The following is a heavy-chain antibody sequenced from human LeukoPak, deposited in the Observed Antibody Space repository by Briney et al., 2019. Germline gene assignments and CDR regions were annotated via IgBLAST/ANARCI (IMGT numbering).Heavy chain of an antibody. D-gene: IGHD2-8*01. V-gene: IGHV1-18*01. CDR2: ISAYNGNT. CDR1: GYTFTSYG. J-gene: IGHJ4*02. CDR3: ARDAYCTTGVCYLRY. Sequence: ASVKVSCKASGYTFTSYGISWVRQAPGQGLEWMGWISAYNGNTNYAQKLQGRVTMTTDTSTSTAYMELRSLRSDDTAVYYCARDAYCTTGVCYLRYWGQGTLVTVSS.